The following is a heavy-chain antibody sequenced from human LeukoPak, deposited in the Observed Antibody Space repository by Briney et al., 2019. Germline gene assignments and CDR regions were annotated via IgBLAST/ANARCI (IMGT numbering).Heavy chain of an antibody. CDR2: ISAYNGNT. V-gene: IGHV1-18*01. CDR3: ARDRCSSTSCPNWFDP. CDR1: GYTFTSYG. J-gene: IGHJ5*02. Sequence: ASVKVSCKASGYTFTSYGISWVRQAPGQGLEWVGWISAYNGNTNYAQKLQGRVTMTTDTSTSTAYMELRSLRSEDTAVYYCARDRCSSTSCPNWFDPWGQETLVTVSS. D-gene: IGHD2-2*01.